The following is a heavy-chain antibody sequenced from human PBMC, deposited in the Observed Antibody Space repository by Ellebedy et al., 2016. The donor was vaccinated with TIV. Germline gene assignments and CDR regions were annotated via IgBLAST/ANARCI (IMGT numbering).Heavy chain of an antibody. V-gene: IGHV3-21*01. CDR2: IDTSGNDI. J-gene: IGHJ4*02. CDR3: ATSRARVY. Sequence: GESLKISCGVSGLTFSSYSMTWVRQAPGKGLEWLSYIDTSGNDIHYADSVTGRFTISRDNAKNSLFLQMNSLRVDDTAVYYCATSRARVYWGQGTLVTVSS. CDR1: GLTFSSYS.